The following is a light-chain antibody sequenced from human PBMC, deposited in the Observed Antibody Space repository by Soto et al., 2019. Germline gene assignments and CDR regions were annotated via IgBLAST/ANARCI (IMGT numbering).Light chain of an antibody. Sequence: QSALTQPASVSGSLGQSITISSTGTSSDVGGYNYVSWYQQHPGRAPKLMIYEVSNRPSGVSNRFSGSKSGNTASLTISGLQAEDEADYYCSSYTSSSTQVLGGGTKLTVL. CDR3: SSYTSSSTQV. J-gene: IGLJ3*02. CDR1: SSDVGGYNY. CDR2: EVS. V-gene: IGLV2-14*01.